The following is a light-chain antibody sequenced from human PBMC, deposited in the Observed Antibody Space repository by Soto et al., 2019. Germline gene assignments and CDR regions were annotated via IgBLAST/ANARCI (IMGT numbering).Light chain of an antibody. J-gene: IGKJ2*01. V-gene: IGKV2-30*02. CDR1: QSLVHSDGNTY. CDR3: MQGTHWPPYT. CDR2: KVS. Sequence: DVVMTQSPLSLPVTLGQPASISCRSSQSLVHSDGNTYLNWFHQRPGQSLRRLIYKVSNRDSGVPDRFSGSGSDTDFTLKISGVEAEDVGVYYCMQGTHWPPYTFGQGTKLEI.